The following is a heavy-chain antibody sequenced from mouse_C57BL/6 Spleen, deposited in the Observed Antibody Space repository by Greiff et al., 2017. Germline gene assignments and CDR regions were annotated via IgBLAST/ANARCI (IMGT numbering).Heavy chain of an antibody. CDR2: IRNKANGYTT. V-gene: IGHV7-3*01. CDR1: GFPFTDYY. D-gene: IGHD3-2*02. Sequence: EVNVVESGGGLVQPGGSLSLSCAASGFPFTDYYMSWVRQPPGKALEWFGFIRNKANGYTTKYSASVKGRFTISRDNSQSSLYLQMNALRAEDSATYYCARQLRLLDYAMDYWGQGTSVTVSS. J-gene: IGHJ4*01. CDR3: ARQLRLLDYAMDY.